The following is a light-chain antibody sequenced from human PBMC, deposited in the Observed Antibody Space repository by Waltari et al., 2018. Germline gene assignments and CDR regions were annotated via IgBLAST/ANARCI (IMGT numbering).Light chain of an antibody. CDR3: QSYDSSLRI. J-gene: IGLJ2*01. CDR1: SSNIGADYD. V-gene: IGLV1-40*01. Sequence: QSVLTQPPSVSGAPGQTVTISCTGSSSNIGADYDVHWYQQLPGTAPKLLISATTNRPPGVPALFSGSKSGTSASLAITGLQPEDEATYFCQSYDSSLRIFGGGTKLTVL. CDR2: ATT.